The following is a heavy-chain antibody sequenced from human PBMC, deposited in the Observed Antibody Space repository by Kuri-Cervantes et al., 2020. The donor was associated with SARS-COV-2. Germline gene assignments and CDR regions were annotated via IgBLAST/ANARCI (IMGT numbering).Heavy chain of an antibody. V-gene: IGHV3-49*04. CDR1: GFTFGDYA. D-gene: IGHD3-10*01. J-gene: IGHJ4*02. CDR2: IRSKAYGGTT. CDR3: SRLMYGSGSCYPLSY. Sequence: GESLKISCTASGFTFGDYAMSWVRQAPGKGLEWVGFIRSKAYGGTTEYAASVKGRFTISRDDSKSIAYLQMNSLKTEDTAVYYCSRLMYGSGSCYPLSYWGQGTLVTVSS.